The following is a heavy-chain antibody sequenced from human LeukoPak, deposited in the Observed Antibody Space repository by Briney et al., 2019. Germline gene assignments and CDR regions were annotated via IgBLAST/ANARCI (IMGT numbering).Heavy chain of an antibody. CDR3: ARDSGRIVGAPTGY. CDR2: ISSSSSTI. CDR1: GFTFSSYS. D-gene: IGHD1-26*01. Sequence: GGSLRLSCAASGFTFSSYSMNWIRQPPGKGLEWVSYISSSSSTIYYADSVKGRFTISRDNAKNSLYLQMNSLRAENTAVYYCARDSGRIVGAPTGYWGQGTLVTVSS. J-gene: IGHJ4*02. V-gene: IGHV3-48*01.